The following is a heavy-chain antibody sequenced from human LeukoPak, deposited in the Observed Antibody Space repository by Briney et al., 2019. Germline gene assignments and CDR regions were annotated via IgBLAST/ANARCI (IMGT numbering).Heavy chain of an antibody. V-gene: IGHV3-74*01. D-gene: IGHD6-19*01. J-gene: IGHJ4*02. Sequence: PGGSLRLSCTASGFTFSSYWMHWVRQPPGKGLEWVSGISWNSGSIDYADSVKGRFTISRDNSKNTLYLLMNSLRAEDTAVYYCARDNPTLSVAGDYWGQGTLVTVSS. CDR1: GFTFSSYW. CDR2: ISWNSGSI. CDR3: ARDNPTLSVAGDY.